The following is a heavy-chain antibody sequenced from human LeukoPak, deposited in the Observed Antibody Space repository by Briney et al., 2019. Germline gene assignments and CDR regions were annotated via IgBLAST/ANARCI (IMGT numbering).Heavy chain of an antibody. V-gene: IGHV3-23*01. CDR3: ARDQPNYGDYTTDFDY. J-gene: IGHJ4*02. D-gene: IGHD4-17*01. CDR2: ISDSGGST. Sequence: GGSLRLPCTASGFTFRDYAMSWVRQAPGKGLEWLSAISDSGGSTYYADSVKGRFTISRDNSKDTLYLQMNSLRAEDTAVYYCARDQPNYGDYTTDFDYWGQGTLVTVSS. CDR1: GFTFRDYA.